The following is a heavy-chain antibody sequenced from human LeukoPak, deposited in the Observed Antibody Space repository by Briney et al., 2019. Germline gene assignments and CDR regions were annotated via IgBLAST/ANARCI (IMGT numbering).Heavy chain of an antibody. CDR3: ARLKWDDGEVSGFDQ. D-gene: IGHD1-26*01. CDR1: GLSVRYSW. CDR2: IKQDAPEN. V-gene: IGHV3-7*01. J-gene: IGHJ5*02. Sequence: GGSLTLSRAGSGLSVRYSWVGRVRQALGNGWEGVVNIKQDAPENYYADSVKGRLTICIDIAVDSLSLQMNILRVEDTALYYCARLKWDDGEVSGFDQWGQGIWVTVSS.